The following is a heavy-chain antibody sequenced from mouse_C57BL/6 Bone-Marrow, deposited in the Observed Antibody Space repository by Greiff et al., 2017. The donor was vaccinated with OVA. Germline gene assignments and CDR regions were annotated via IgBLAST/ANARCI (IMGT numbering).Heavy chain of an antibody. Sequence: QVQLQQSGAALVRPGTSVKVSCKASGYAFTNYLIEWVKQRPGQGLEWIGVINPGSGGTNYNEQFKGKATLTADKSSSTAYMQLSSLTSEDSAVYFCARSENYDYPAWFAYWGQGTLVTVSA. CDR2: INPGSGGT. CDR3: ARSENYDYPAWFAY. CDR1: GYAFTNYL. J-gene: IGHJ3*01. V-gene: IGHV1-54*01. D-gene: IGHD2-4*01.